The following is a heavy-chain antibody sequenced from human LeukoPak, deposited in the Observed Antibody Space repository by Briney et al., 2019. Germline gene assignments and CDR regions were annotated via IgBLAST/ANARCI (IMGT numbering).Heavy chain of an antibody. J-gene: IGHJ4*02. Sequence: GGSLRLSCAASGFTFGGYAMHWVRQPPGKGLEWVSLISDDGSRTYYADSVKGRFTISRDNSKNSLYLQMNSLRTEDTALYYCAKDLTQLYSAFDYWGQGTLVTVSS. CDR1: GFTFGGYA. CDR2: ISDDGSRT. V-gene: IGHV3-43*02. D-gene: IGHD1-1*01. CDR3: AKDLTQLYSAFDY.